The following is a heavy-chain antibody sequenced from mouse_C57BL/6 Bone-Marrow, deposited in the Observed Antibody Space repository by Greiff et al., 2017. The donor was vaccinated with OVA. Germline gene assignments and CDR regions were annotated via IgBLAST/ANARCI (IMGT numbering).Heavy chain of an antibody. CDR1: GYTFTSYW. V-gene: IGHV1-69*01. CDR3: ARTLLGFAY. Sequence: QVQLQQPGAELVMPGASVKLSCKASGYTFTSYWMHWVKQRPGQGLEWIGEIDPSDSYPNYNQKFKGKSTLTVDISSSTAYMQLGDLTSDDSAGYNGARTLLGFAYWGQGTLVTVSA. J-gene: IGHJ3*01. CDR2: IDPSDSYP.